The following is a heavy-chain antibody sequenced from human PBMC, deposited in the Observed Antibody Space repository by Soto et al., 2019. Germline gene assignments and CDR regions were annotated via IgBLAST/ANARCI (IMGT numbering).Heavy chain of an antibody. CDR1: GYTFTSYG. Sequence: AASVKVSCKASGYTFTSYGISWVRQAPGQGLEWMGWISAYNGNTNYAQKLQGRVTMTTDTSTSTAYMELRSLRSDDTAVYYCARDQVDIVLMVYAEGSLYNWFDPWGQGTLVTVSS. CDR3: ARDQVDIVLMVYAEGSLYNWFDP. D-gene: IGHD2-8*01. CDR2: ISAYNGNT. V-gene: IGHV1-18*01. J-gene: IGHJ5*02.